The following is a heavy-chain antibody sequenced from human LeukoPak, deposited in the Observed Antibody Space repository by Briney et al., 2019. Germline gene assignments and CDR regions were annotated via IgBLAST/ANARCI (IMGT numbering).Heavy chain of an antibody. CDR1: GGSISSYY. J-gene: IGHJ4*02. CDR3: ARAGRRSWYFDY. V-gene: IGHV4-59*01. CDR2: IDYSGST. Sequence: SETLSLTCTVSGGSISSYYWSWIRRPPGKGLEWIANIDYSGSTNYKPSLKSRVTISVDTSKNQVSLRLSSVTAADTAIYYCARAGRRSWYFDYWGQGTLVTVSS. D-gene: IGHD3-10*01.